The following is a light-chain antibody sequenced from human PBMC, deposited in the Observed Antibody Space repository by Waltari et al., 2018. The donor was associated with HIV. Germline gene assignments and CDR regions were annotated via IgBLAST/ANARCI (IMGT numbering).Light chain of an antibody. J-gene: IGLJ2*01. V-gene: IGLV1-44*01. CDR1: DFNIGANT. CDR3: SSWDDSLNGVWV. CDR2: SDH. Sequence: QSVLTQPPSASGPSGQRVTISCSGSDFNIGANTVNWYQQVPGMAPKLLIYSDHQRPSGVPDRFSGSKSGTSASLAISGLQSEDEANYYCSSWDDSLNGVWVFGGGTKVTVL.